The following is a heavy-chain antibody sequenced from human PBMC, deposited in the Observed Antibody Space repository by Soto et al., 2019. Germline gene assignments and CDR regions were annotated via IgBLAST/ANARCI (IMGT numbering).Heavy chain of an antibody. CDR1: GGSISSGGYY. Sequence: PSETLSLTCTVSGGSISSGGYYWSWIRQHPGKGLEWIGYIYYSGSTYYNPSLKSRATISVDTSKNQFSLKLSSVTAADTAVYYCARGQIVVVAATYYYYGMDVWGQGTTVTVSS. CDR3: ARGQIVVVAATYYYYGMDV. V-gene: IGHV4-31*03. D-gene: IGHD2-15*01. CDR2: IYYSGST. J-gene: IGHJ6*02.